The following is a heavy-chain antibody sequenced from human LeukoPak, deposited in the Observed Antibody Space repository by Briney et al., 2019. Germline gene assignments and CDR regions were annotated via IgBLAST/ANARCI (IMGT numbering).Heavy chain of an antibody. J-gene: IGHJ4*02. CDR1: GFTFDDYT. D-gene: IGHD3-9*01. CDR2: LSWDGSTT. Sequence: GGSLRLSCAASGFTFDDYTMHWVRQAPGKGLEWVSLLSWDGSTTYFADSVKGRFTISRDNSKNSLYLQMNSLRTEDTALYYCAKGTDIDYWGQGTLVTVSS. V-gene: IGHV3-43*01. CDR3: AKGTDIDY.